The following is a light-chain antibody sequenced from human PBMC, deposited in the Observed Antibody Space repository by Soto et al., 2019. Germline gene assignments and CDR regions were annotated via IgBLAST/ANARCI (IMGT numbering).Light chain of an antibody. CDR2: EVS. V-gene: IGLV2-14*01. Sequence: QSALTQPPSASGSPGQSVAISCTGTSSDVGGYKYVSWYQQHPGKAPKLMIYEVSNRPSGVSNRFSGSKSGNTASLTISGLQAEDETDYYCFSYTSSGTYVFGTGTKVTVL. CDR3: FSYTSSGTYV. J-gene: IGLJ1*01. CDR1: SSDVGGYKY.